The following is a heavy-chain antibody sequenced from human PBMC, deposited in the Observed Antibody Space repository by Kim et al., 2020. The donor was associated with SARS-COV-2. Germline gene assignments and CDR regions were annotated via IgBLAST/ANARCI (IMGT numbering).Heavy chain of an antibody. D-gene: IGHD3-22*01. CDR3: ARGTYYYDSSGYSPWFDP. CDR2: IYYSGST. V-gene: IGHV4-39*07. Sequence: SETLSLTCTVSGGSISSSSYYWGWIRQPPGKGLEWIGSIYYSGSTYYNPSLKSRVTISVDTSKNQFSLKLSSVTAADTAVYYCARGTYYYDSSGYSPWFDPWGQGTLVTVSS. CDR1: GGSISSSSYY. J-gene: IGHJ5*02.